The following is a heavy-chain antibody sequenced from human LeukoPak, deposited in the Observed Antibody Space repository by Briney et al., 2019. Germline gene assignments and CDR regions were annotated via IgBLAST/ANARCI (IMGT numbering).Heavy chain of an antibody. CDR2: MNPNSGNT. CDR3: ARGVLMGSGSYPMDV. D-gene: IGHD3-10*01. CDR1: GYTFTSYD. J-gene: IGHJ6*03. Sequence: ASVKVSCKASGYTFTSYDIKWLRQATGQGLEWMGWMNPNSGNTGYAQKFQGRVTITRNTSISTAYMELSSLRSEDTAVYYCARGVLMGSGSYPMDVWGKGTTVTVSS. V-gene: IGHV1-8*03.